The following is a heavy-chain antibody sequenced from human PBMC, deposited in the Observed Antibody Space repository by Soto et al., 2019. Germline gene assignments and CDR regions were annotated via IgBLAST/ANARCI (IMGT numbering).Heavy chain of an antibody. V-gene: IGHV4-39*01. CDR1: GGSISSSSYY. J-gene: IGHJ4*02. CDR3: ARNVEYYYDSSGYYYGVGY. D-gene: IGHD3-22*01. Sequence: SETLSLTCTVSGGSISSSSYYWGWIRQPPGKGLEWIGSIYYSGSTYYNPSLKSRVTISVDTSKNQLSLKLSSVTAADTAVYYCARNVEYYYDSSGYYYGVGYWGQGTLVTYSS. CDR2: IYYSGST.